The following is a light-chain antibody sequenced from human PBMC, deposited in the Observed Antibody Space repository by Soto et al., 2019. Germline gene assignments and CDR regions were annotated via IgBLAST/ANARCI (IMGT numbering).Light chain of an antibody. CDR3: QHYNSFPWT. CDR2: KAS. Sequence: DIQMTHSPSTLSASVGFRLTITCRASQSIINWLGWYQQKQGKAPKLLIYKASSLESGVPSRLSGSGSGTDFTITINRMQTDDFETYYCQHYNSFPWTFGQGTKVDIK. V-gene: IGKV1-5*03. CDR1: QSIINW. J-gene: IGKJ1*01.